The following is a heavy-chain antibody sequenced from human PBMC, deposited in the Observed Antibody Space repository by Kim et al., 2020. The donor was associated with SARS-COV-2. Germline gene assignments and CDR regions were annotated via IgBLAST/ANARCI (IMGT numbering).Heavy chain of an antibody. CDR2: GST. D-gene: IGHD3-16*01. Sequence: GSTYYNPSRKSRVTISVDTSKNQFALKLSSVTAADTAVYYCACHWGGIDYWGQGTLVTVSS. V-gene: IGHV4-30-2*05. J-gene: IGHJ4*02. CDR3: ACHWGGIDY.